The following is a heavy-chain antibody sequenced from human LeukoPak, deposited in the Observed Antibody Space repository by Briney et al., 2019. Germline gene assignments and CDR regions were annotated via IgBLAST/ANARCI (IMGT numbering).Heavy chain of an antibody. J-gene: IGHJ4*02. Sequence: GASVKVSCKASGGSFSSYAISWVRQAPGQGLEWMGGIIPIFGTANYAQKFQGRVTITADESTSTAYMELGSLRSEDTAVYYCARGRSDYGDYAEDSDYFDYWGQGTLVTVSS. V-gene: IGHV1-69*13. D-gene: IGHD4-17*01. CDR1: GGSFSSYA. CDR2: IIPIFGTA. CDR3: ARGRSDYGDYAEDSDYFDY.